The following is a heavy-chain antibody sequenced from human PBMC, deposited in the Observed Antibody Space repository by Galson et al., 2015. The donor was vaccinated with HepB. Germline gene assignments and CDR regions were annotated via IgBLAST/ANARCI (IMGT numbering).Heavy chain of an antibody. CDR1: GFTFSDYH. D-gene: IGHD2-21*02. CDR2: ISSSGSIE. CDR3: AGDRGSGDHYYYYGMDV. Sequence: SLRLSCAVSGFTFSDYHMTWIRQAPGKGLEWVSYISSSGSIEYYADSVKGRFTISRDNAKNSLYLQMNSLRAEDTAVYYCAGDRGSGDHYYYYGMDVWGQGTTVTVSS. J-gene: IGHJ6*02. V-gene: IGHV3-11*01.